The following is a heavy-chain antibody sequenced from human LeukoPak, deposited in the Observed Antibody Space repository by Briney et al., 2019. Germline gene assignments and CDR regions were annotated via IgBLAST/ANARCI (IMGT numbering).Heavy chain of an antibody. CDR2: INPSGGST. CDR1: GYTFTSYY. V-gene: IGHV1-46*01. Sequence: GASVKVSCKASGYTFTSYYMHWVRQAPGQGLEWMGIINPSGGSTSYAQKFQGRVTMTRDMSTSTAYMELSSLRSEDTAVYYCARGKRVYCSSTSCYEVGDYWGQGTLVTVSS. CDR3: ARGKRVYCSSTSCYEVGDY. J-gene: IGHJ4*02. D-gene: IGHD2-2*01.